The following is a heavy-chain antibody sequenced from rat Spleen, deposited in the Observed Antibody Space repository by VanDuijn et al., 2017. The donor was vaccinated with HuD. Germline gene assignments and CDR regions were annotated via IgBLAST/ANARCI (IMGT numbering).Heavy chain of an antibody. CDR3: ARHYPPYYYSGGDWYFDF. CDR2: ISYEGSST. Sequence: EVQLVESGGGLVQPGRSLKLSCAASGFTFSDYYMAWVRQAPKKGLEWVASISYEGSSTYYGDSVKGRFTISRDNAKSTLYLQMNSLRSEDTATYYCARHYPPYYYSGGDWYFDFWGPGTMVTVSS. J-gene: IGHJ1*01. V-gene: IGHV5-22*01. D-gene: IGHD1-1*01. CDR1: GFTFSDYY.